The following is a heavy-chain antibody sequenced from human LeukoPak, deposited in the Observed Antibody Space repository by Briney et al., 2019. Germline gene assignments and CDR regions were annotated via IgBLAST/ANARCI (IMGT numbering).Heavy chain of an antibody. CDR2: IYYSGST. V-gene: IGHV4-30-4*01. J-gene: IGHJ5*02. Sequence: SETLSLTCTVSGGSISSGDYYWSRIRQPPGKGLEWIGYIYYSGSTYYNPSLKSRVTISVDTSKNQFSLKLSSVTAADTAVYYCAREKCSGGSCYKLFDPWGQGTLVTVSS. CDR1: GGSISSGDYY. D-gene: IGHD2-15*01. CDR3: AREKCSGGSCYKLFDP.